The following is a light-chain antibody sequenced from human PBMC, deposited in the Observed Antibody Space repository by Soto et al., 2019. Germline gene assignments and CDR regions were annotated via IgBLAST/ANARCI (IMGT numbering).Light chain of an antibody. CDR3: QQYTNWPTLT. Sequence: EIVMTQSPATLSVSPGETATLSCRASQSVSYNLAWYQQKPGQGPRLVIYGAFSRATGIPARFSGSGSGTEFPLTISSLKSEDFAVYFCQQYTNWPTLTFGGGTKVEIK. CDR2: GAF. J-gene: IGKJ4*01. CDR1: QSVSYN. V-gene: IGKV3-15*01.